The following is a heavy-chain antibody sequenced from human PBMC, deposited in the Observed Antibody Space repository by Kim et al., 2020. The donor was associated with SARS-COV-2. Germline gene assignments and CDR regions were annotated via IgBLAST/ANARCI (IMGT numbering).Heavy chain of an antibody. D-gene: IGHD1-1*01. J-gene: IGHJ4*02. Sequence: YPASVKGRFTISRDDSGNTAYLQMNNLTTEDTALYYCTTRRLTNRVLLNQDWGRGTLVTVSS. V-gene: IGHV3-73*01. CDR3: TTRRLTNRVLLNQD.